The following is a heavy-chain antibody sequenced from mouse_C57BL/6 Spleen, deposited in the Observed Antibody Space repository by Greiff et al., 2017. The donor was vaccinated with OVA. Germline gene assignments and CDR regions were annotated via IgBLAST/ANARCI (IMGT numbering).Heavy chain of an antibody. J-gene: IGHJ1*03. V-gene: IGHV1-9*01. Sequence: QVQLQQSGAELMKPGASVKLSCKATGYTFTGYWIEWVKQRPGHGLEWIGEILPGSGSTNYNEKFKGKATFTADTSSNTAYVQLSSLTTEDSAIYYCARGDYYGSSNWYFDVWGTGTTVTVSS. CDR3: ARGDYYGSSNWYFDV. CDR1: GYTFTGYW. D-gene: IGHD1-1*01. CDR2: ILPGSGST.